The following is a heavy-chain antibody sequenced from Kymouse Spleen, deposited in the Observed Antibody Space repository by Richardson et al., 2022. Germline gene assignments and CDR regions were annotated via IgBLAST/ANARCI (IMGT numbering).Heavy chain of an antibody. CDR2: IRSKANSYAT. V-gene: IGHV3-73*02. J-gene: IGHJ4*02. CDR3: TRHGSTWNDDY. D-gene: IGHD1-1*01,IGHD1-20*01. CDR1: GFTFSGSA. Sequence: EVQLVESGGGLVQPGGSLKLSCAASGFTFSGSAMHWVRQASGKGLEWVGRIRSKANSYATAYAASVKGRFTISRDDSKNTAYLQMNSLKTEDTAVYYCTRHGSTWNDDYWGQGTLVTVSS.